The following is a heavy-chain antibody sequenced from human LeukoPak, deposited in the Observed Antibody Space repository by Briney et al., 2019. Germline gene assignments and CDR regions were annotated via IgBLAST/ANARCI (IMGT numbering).Heavy chain of an antibody. CDR2: IKQDGSVE. D-gene: IGHD2-2*01. CDR3: ATTSRSITWDY. J-gene: IGHJ4*02. Sequence: GGSLRLCCAASGFSFSTYWMCWVRQAPGQRLEWLANIKQDGSVEQYVDSVKGRFTISRDNAKNSLYLQMNSLRAEDTAVYYCATTSRSITWDYWGQGTLVTVSS. CDR1: GFSFSTYW. V-gene: IGHV3-7*02.